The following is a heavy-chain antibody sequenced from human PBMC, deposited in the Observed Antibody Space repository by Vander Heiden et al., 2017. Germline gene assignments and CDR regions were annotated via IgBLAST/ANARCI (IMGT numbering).Heavy chain of an antibody. Sequence: GGGLIQPGGSLRLSCAASGFTGISNYMSWVRQVPGKGLEWVSVIYSDGRTNYADSVQGRFTISRDNSENTVSLQMNSLRAEDTAMYYCARGGGSQYYGMDVWGQGTTVTVSS. CDR1: GFTGISNY. V-gene: IGHV3-53*01. D-gene: IGHD2-15*01. CDR3: ARGGGSQYYGMDV. CDR2: IYSDGRT. J-gene: IGHJ6*02.